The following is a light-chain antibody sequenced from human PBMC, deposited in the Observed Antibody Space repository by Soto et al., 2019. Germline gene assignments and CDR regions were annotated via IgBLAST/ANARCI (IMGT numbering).Light chain of an antibody. Sequence: QSVLTQPRSVSGAPGQSVTISCTGTSSEVGGYNYVSWYQQHPGKAPKLMIYDVSKRPSGVPDRFSGSKSGNTASLTISGLQAEDEADYYCSSYAGSYTYYVFGTGTMVTVL. V-gene: IGLV2-11*01. CDR1: SSEVGGYNY. CDR3: SSYAGSYTYYV. CDR2: DVS. J-gene: IGLJ1*01.